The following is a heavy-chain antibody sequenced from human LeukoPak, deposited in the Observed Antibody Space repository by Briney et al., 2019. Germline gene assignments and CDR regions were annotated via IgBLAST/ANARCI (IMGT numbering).Heavy chain of an antibody. V-gene: IGHV3-7*03. CDR2: IKQDGSEK. CDR3: AREEDIVVVPAAMHY. Sequence: GGSLRLSCAVSGFTFSSYWMSWVRQAPGKGLEWVANIKQDGSEKYYVDSVKGRFTISRDNAKNSLYLQMNSLRAEDTAVYYCAREEDIVVVPAAMHYWGQGTLVTVSS. D-gene: IGHD2-2*01. J-gene: IGHJ4*02. CDR1: GFTFSSYW.